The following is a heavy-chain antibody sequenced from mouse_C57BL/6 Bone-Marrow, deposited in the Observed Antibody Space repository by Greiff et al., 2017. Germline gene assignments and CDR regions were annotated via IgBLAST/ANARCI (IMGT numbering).Heavy chain of an antibody. D-gene: IGHD1-1*01. Sequence: QVQLKQSGAELVRPGTSVKVSCKASGYAFTNYLIEWVKQRPGQGLEWIGVINPGSGGTNYNEKFKGKATLTADKSSSTAYMQLSSLTSEDSAVYFCARSVDYYGVDYWGQGTTLTVSS. CDR1: GYAFTNYL. CDR2: INPGSGGT. J-gene: IGHJ2*01. CDR3: ARSVDYYGVDY. V-gene: IGHV1-54*01.